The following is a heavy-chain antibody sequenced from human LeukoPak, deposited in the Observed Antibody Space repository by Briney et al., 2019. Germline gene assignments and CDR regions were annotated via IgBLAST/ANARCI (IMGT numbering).Heavy chain of an antibody. V-gene: IGHV4-39*07. CDR3: ARGLAAAGTYSYYYYYYMDV. CDR1: GDSISTSSSY. Sequence: SETLSLTCSVSGDSISTSSSYWGWIRQPPGKGLEWIGSIYYSGSTNYNPSLKSRVTISVDTSKNQFSLKLSSVTAADTAVYYCARGLAAAGTYSYYYYYYMDVWGKGTTVTVSS. CDR2: IYYSGST. D-gene: IGHD6-13*01. J-gene: IGHJ6*03.